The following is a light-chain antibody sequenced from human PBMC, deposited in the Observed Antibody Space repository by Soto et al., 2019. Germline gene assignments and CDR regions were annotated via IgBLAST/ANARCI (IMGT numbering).Light chain of an antibody. V-gene: IGLV2-14*01. Sequence: QSVLTQPASVSGSPGQSITTSCAGTSSDVGGYNYVSWYQQHPGKAPKLMIYEVSNRPSGVSNRFSGSKSGNTASLTISGLKAEDEADYYCSSYTSSSTTYVFGEGTKDTVL. CDR2: EVS. CDR1: SSDVGGYNY. J-gene: IGLJ1*01. CDR3: SSYTSSSTTYV.